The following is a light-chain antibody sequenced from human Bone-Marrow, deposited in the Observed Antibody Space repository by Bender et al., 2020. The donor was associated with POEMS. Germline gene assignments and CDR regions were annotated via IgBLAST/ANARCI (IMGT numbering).Light chain of an antibody. Sequence: QSALTQPASVSGSPGQSITVSCTGTNSDIGTYNYVSWYQQRPGKAPKLILYDVYSRPSGVSNRFSGSKSGYTASLTISGLQAEDEADYYCSSYTSSSVVFGGGTKVTVL. CDR1: NSDIGTYNY. V-gene: IGLV2-14*01. J-gene: IGLJ2*01. CDR3: SSYTSSSVV. CDR2: DVY.